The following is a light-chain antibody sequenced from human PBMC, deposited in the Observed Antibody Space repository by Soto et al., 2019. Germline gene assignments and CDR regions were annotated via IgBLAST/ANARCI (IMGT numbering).Light chain of an antibody. CDR2: GAS. V-gene: IGKV3-15*01. J-gene: IGKJ1*01. CDR3: QQYNIWPWT. Sequence: ERVMTQSPATLSVSPGERATLSCRASQSVSSNLAWYQQKPGQAPRLLIYGASTRATGIPARFSGSGSGTEFTITISSLQSADFAVYYCQQYNIWPWTFGQGAKVEIK. CDR1: QSVSSN.